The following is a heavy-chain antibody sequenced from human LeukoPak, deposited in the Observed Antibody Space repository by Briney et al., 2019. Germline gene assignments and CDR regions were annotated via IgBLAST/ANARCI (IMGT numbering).Heavy chain of an antibody. Sequence: KISCKGSGGTFSSYAISWVRQAPGQGLEWMGGIIPIFGTANYAQKFQGRVTITADESTSTAYMELSSLRSEDTAVYYCARDGPNPDYYYGMDVWGQGTTVTVSS. V-gene: IGHV1-69*01. CDR2: IIPIFGTA. J-gene: IGHJ6*02. CDR1: GGTFSSYA. CDR3: ARDGPNPDYYYGMDV.